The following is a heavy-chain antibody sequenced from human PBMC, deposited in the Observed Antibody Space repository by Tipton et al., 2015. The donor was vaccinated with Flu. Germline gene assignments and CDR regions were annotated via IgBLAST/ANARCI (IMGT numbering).Heavy chain of an antibody. D-gene: IGHD4-11*01. CDR1: GYSISNGYY. CDR2: IFHTGNT. J-gene: IGHJ5*02. V-gene: IGHV4-38-2*01. Sequence: TLSLTCVISGYSISNGYYWGWIRQPPGKGLEWIGNIFHTGNTFFNPSLKSRVTISVDRSKNQFSLTVSDVSAADTAMYYCARRDYSNYVSEPKNWFDPWGQGLMVTVSS. CDR3: ARRDYSNYVSEPKNWFDP.